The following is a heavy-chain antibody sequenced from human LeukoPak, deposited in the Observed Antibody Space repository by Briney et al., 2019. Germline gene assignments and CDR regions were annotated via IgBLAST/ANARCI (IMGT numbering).Heavy chain of an antibody. CDR3: ARVSVVYGMDV. Sequence: PSETLSLTCSVSGGSISSDYWRWIRQPPGKGLEWIGYMYYTGSTNYNPSFKSRVTISLATSKTQFSLKLSSVTPADTAVYYCARVSVVYGMDVWGQGTTVTVSS. J-gene: IGHJ6*02. CDR2: MYYTGST. V-gene: IGHV4-59*01. CDR1: GGSISSDY.